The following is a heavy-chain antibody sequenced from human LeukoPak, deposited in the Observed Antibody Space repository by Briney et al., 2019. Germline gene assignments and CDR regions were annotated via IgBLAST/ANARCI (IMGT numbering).Heavy chain of an antibody. CDR1: GFTFDDHG. CDR3: ASFCGGDCYIHAFDI. CDR2: INWDGGST. Sequence: GGSLRLSCTASGFTFDDHGMSWVRQVPGKGLEWVAGINWDGGSTGYGDSVKGRFTISRDNAKNSLYLQMSSLRAEDTAVYYCASFCGGDCYIHAFDIWGQGTMVTVSS. J-gene: IGHJ3*02. V-gene: IGHV3-20*04. D-gene: IGHD2-21*01.